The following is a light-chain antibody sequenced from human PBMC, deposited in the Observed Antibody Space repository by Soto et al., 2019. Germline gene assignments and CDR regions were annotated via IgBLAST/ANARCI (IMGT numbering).Light chain of an antibody. V-gene: IGKV4-1*01. J-gene: IGKJ4*01. CDR2: WAS. CDR3: QQYYSIPLT. CDR1: QSVLSISNNKNY. Sequence: DIVMTQSPAALAVSLGGRATINFKSVQSVLSISNNKNYLAWYQQKPGQPPKLLIYWASTRESGVPDRFSGSGSGTDFTLTISCLQAEDVAVYYCQQYYSIPLTFGGGTKVDVK.